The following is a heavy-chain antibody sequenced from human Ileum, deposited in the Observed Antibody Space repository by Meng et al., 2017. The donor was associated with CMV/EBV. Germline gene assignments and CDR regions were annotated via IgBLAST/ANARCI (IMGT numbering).Heavy chain of an antibody. CDR2: IIAVLKTP. D-gene: IGHD1-1*01. Sequence: QGRLVDAGTEVKKPGAAVKGSVKSSGGFLNNSARNWVPQAPGQVLGWMGGIIAVLKTPTYAQTFRGRLPITADESTGTTYMDLTSLTSEDTALYFCARLGQQLVAPPAYFDSWGQGTLVTVSS. CDR3: ARLGQQLVAPPAYFDS. V-gene: IGHV1-69*01. CDR1: GGFLNNSA. J-gene: IGHJ4*02.